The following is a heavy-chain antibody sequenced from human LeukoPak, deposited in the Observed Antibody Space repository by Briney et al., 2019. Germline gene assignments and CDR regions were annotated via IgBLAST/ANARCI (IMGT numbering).Heavy chain of an antibody. CDR2: IIPILGIA. D-gene: IGHD3-22*01. Sequence: TVKVSCKASGGTFSSYAVNWVRQAPGQGLEWMGRIIPILGIANYAQKFQGRVTITADKSTSTVYMELSSLISEDTAVYYCARDGDMYYYDSSGYYSAYWGQGTLVTVSS. J-gene: IGHJ4*02. CDR1: GGTFSSYA. CDR3: ARDGDMYYYDSSGYYSAY. V-gene: IGHV1-69*04.